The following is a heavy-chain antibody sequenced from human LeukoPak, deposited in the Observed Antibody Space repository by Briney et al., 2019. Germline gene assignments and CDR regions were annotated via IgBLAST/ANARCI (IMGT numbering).Heavy chain of an antibody. CDR2: IIPIFGTA. D-gene: IGHD2-2*01. CDR1: GGTFSSYT. J-gene: IGHJ6*03. V-gene: IGHV1-69*13. Sequence: SVKVSCKASGGTFSSYTISWVRQAPGQGLEWMGGIIPIFGTANYAQKFQGRVTITADESTSTAYMELSSLRSEDTAVYYCARVPPGGIVVVPAAIGDYYYYYMDVWGKGTTVTVSS. CDR3: ARVPPGGIVVVPAAIGDYYYYYMDV.